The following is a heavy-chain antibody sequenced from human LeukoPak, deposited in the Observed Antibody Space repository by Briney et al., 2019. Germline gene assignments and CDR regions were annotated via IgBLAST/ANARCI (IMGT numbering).Heavy chain of an antibody. CDR2: IYYSGST. CDR3: ASLRERSYYARGFDY. CDR1: GGSISSYY. Sequence: KPSETLSLTCTVSGGSISSYYWGWIRQPPGKGLDWIGSIYYSGSTYYNPSLKSRVTISVDTSKNQFSLKLSSVTAADTAVFYCASLRERSYYARGFDYWGQGTLVTVSS. V-gene: IGHV4-39*01. D-gene: IGHD1-26*01. J-gene: IGHJ4*02.